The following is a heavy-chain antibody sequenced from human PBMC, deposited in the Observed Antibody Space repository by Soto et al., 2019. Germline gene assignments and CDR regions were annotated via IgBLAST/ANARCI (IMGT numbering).Heavy chain of an antibody. CDR1: GFSFSSYG. J-gene: IGHJ4*02. D-gene: IGHD5-12*01. Sequence: VQLVESGGGLVQPGGSLRLSCAASGFSFSSYGMHWVRQAPGKGLEWVAVFWYDGSTKYYADSVKGRFNISRDNSKNTLYLQMNSLRAEDTAVYYCGRGMGGYSEGPDYWGQGTLVTVSS. CDR3: GRGMGGYSEGPDY. CDR2: FWYDGSTK. V-gene: IGHV3-33*08.